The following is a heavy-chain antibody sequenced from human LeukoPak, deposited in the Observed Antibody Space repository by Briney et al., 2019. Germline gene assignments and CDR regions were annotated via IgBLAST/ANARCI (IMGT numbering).Heavy chain of an antibody. CDR3: ARQAGGINLDY. Sequence: GEPLRTSGKGPGYSFTTYSIGWVPQMHGKGLGWMGIIYLGDSDTRYSPSFHGQVTISADKSISTAYLQWSSLKASDTAMYYCARQAGGINLDYWGQGTLVTVSS. J-gene: IGHJ4*02. CDR1: GYSFTTYS. CDR2: IYLGDSDT. V-gene: IGHV5-51*01. D-gene: IGHD3-10*01.